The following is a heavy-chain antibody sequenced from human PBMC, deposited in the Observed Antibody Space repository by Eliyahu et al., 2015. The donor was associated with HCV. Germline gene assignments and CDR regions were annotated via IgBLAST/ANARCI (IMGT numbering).Heavy chain of an antibody. D-gene: IGHD6-6*01. CDR3: ARTYSSSGPYFDY. J-gene: IGHJ4*02. CDR1: GFTFSTYA. Sequence: QVQLVESGGGVVQPGRSLRLSCAASGFTFSTYAMHWVRQAPGKGLEWVAVISYDGSNKYYADSVKGRFTISRDNSKNTLYLQMNSLRAEDTAVYYCARTYSSSGPYFDYWGQGTLVTVSS. CDR2: ISYDGSNK. V-gene: IGHV3-30-3*01.